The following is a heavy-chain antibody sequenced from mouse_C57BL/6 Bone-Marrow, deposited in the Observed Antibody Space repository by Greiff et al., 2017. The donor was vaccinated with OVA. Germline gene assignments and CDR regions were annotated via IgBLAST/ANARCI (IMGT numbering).Heavy chain of an antibody. CDR1: GFTFSSYA. V-gene: IGHV5-4*03. Sequence: EVKLMESGGGLVKPGGSLKLSCAASGFTFSSYAMSWVRQTPEKRLEWVATISDGGSYTYYPENVKGRFTISRDNAKNNLYLQMRHLKSEDTAMYYCASLYYYGIVVWGTGTTVTVSS. CDR3: ASLYYYGIVV. J-gene: IGHJ1*03. CDR2: ISDGGSYT. D-gene: IGHD1-1*01.